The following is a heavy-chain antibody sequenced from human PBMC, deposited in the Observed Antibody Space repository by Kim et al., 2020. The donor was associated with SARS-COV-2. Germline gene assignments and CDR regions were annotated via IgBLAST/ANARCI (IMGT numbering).Heavy chain of an antibody. CDR2: IIPIFGTA. CDR1: GGTFSSYA. CDR3: ARADSLDYYDSSGYYWGSLDY. V-gene: IGHV1-69*13. Sequence: SVKVSCKASGGTFSSYAISWVRQAPGQGLEWMGGIIPIFGTANYAQKFQGRVTITADESTSTAYMELSSLRSEDTAVYYCARADSLDYYDSSGYYWGSLDYWGQGTLVTVSS. D-gene: IGHD3-22*01. J-gene: IGHJ4*02.